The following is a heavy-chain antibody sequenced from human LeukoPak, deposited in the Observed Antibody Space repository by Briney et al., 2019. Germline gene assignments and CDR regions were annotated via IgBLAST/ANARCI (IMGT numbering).Heavy chain of an antibody. V-gene: IGHV4-34*01. CDR3: ARSGTYGDYSFDY. J-gene: IGHJ4*02. D-gene: IGHD4-17*01. CDR1: GGSFSGYY. CDR2: INHSGST. Sequence: PSETLSLTCAVYGGSFSGYYWSWIRQPPGKGREWIGEINHSGSTNYNPSLKSRVTISVDTSKNQFSLKLSSVTAADTAVYYGARSGTYGDYSFDYWGQGTLVTVSS.